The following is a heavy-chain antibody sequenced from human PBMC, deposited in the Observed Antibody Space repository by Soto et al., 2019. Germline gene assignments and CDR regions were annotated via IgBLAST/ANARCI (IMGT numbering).Heavy chain of an antibody. Sequence: GGSLRLSCAASGFTFTGYGMHWVRQAPGKGLEWVAVISHDGSNKYYSDSVQGRFTISRDNSKNTLYLQMNSLRAEDTAVYYCAKPYYYDSSGLYSPRGYYYYYGMDVWGQGTTVTVSS. D-gene: IGHD3-22*01. CDR3: AKPYYYDSSGLYSPRGYYYYYGMDV. CDR1: GFTFTGYG. V-gene: IGHV3-30*18. J-gene: IGHJ6*02. CDR2: ISHDGSNK.